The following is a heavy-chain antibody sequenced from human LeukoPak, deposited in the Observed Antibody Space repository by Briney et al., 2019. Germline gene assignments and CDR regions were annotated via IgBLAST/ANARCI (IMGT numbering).Heavy chain of an antibody. CDR3: ARDDNGDNWFDP. CDR2: TNPSGGST. CDR1: GYTFTNFY. J-gene: IGHJ5*02. D-gene: IGHD4-17*01. Sequence: ASVKVSCKASGYTFTNFYMHWVRQAPGQGLEWMGVTNPSGGSTSYAQKFQGRVTMTRDTSTSTVYMELSSLRSEDTAVYYCARDDNGDNWFDPWGQGTLVTVSS. V-gene: IGHV1-46*01.